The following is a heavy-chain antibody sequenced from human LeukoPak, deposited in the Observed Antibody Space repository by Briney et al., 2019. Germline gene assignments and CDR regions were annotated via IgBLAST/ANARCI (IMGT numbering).Heavy chain of an antibody. CDR2: ISAYNGNT. D-gene: IGHD6-19*01. V-gene: IGHV1-18*01. J-gene: IGHJ4*02. CDR3: ARGVGVAGVMDLFDY. Sequence: GASVKVSRKASGYTFTSYGISWVRQAPGQGLEWMGWISAYNGNTNYAQKLQGRVTMTTDTSTSTAYMELRSLRSDDTAVYYCARGVGVAGVMDLFDYWGQGTLVTVSS. CDR1: GYTFTSYG.